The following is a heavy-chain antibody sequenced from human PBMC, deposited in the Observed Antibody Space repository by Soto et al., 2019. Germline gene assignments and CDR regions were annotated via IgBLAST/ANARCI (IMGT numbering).Heavy chain of an antibody. CDR2: ISAYNGNT. D-gene: IGHD2-21*02. CDR1: GYTFTSYG. J-gene: IGHJ4*02. Sequence: ASVKVSCKASGYTFTSYGISWVRQAPGQGLEWMGWISAYNGNTNYAQKLQGRVTMTTDTSKNQFSLKLSSVTAADTAVYYCARHRGVTPDFDYWGQGTLVTVSS. CDR3: ARHRGVTPDFDY. V-gene: IGHV1-18*01.